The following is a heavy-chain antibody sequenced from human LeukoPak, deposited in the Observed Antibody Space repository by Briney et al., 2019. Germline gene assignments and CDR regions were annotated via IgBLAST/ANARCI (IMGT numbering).Heavy chain of an antibody. D-gene: IGHD4-17*01. Sequence: EASVKVSCKASGYTFTGYYMHWVRQAPGQGLEWMGGIIPIFGTANYAQKFQGRVTITADESTSTAYMELSSLRSEDTAVYYCARFTVTGDFDYWGQGTLVTVSS. CDR2: IIPIFGTA. J-gene: IGHJ4*02. V-gene: IGHV1-69*13. CDR1: GYTFTGYY. CDR3: ARFTVTGDFDY.